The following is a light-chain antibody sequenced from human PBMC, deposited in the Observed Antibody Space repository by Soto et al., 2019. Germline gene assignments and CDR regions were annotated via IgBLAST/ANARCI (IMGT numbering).Light chain of an antibody. CDR3: QQYGTSPQT. CDR2: DAS. J-gene: IGKJ1*01. Sequence: IVLTQSPGTLSLSPGERATLSCRASQSVSSSYLARYQQKPGQTPRLLIYDASKRAPGIPARFSGSGSGTDFTLTISSLEPEDFAVYYCQQYGTSPQTFGQGTKVDIK. CDR1: QSVSSSY. V-gene: IGKV3-20*01.